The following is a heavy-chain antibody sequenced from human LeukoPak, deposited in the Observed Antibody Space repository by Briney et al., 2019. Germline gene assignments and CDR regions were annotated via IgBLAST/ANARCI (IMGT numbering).Heavy chain of an antibody. CDR3: ARKVVGWGYYYYMDV. J-gene: IGHJ6*03. V-gene: IGHV4-34*01. Sequence: KPSETLSLTCAVYGGSFSGYYWSWIRQPPGKGLEWIGEINHSGSTNYNPSLKSRVTISVDTSKNQFSLKLSSVTAADTAVYYCARKVVGWGYYYYMDVWGKGTTVTVSS. D-gene: IGHD2-15*01. CDR1: GGSFSGYY. CDR2: INHSGST.